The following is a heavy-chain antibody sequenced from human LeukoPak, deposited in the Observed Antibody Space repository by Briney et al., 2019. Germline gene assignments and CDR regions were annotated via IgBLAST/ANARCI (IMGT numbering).Heavy chain of an antibody. V-gene: IGHV3-23*01. J-gene: IGHJ4*02. CDR2: ISGSGGST. D-gene: IGHD3-10*01. CDR3: AKDLKFTMVRGVYFDY. CDR1: RFTFSSYG. Sequence: GGSLRLSCAASRFTFSSYGMSWVRQAPGKGLEWVSAISGSGGSTYYADSVKGRFTISRDNSKNTLYLQMNSLRAEDTAVYYCAKDLKFTMVRGVYFDYWGQGTLVTVSS.